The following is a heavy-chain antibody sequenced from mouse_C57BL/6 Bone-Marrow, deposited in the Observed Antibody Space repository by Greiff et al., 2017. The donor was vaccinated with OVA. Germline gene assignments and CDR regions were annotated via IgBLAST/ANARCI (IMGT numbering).Heavy chain of an antibody. J-gene: IGHJ4*01. Sequence: EVQGVESGGGLVQPGGSLKLSCAASGFTFSDYGMAWVRQAPRKGPEWVAFISNLAYSIYYADTVTGRFTLSRENAKNTLYLEMSSLRSEDTAMYYCAGHASLSTGFYAMDYWGQGTSVTVSA. CDR3: AGHASLSTGFYAMDY. V-gene: IGHV5-15*01. CDR1: GFTFSDYG. D-gene: IGHD4-1*02. CDR2: ISNLAYSI.